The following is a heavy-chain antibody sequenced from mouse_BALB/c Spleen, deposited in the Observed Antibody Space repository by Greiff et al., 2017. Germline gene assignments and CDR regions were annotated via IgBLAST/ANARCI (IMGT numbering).Heavy chain of an antibody. CDR2: INPSNGRT. V-gene: IGHV1S81*02. D-gene: IGHD2-12*01. CDR3: ATNDGFAY. J-gene: IGHJ3*01. CDR1: GYTFTSYW. Sequence: QVQLQQSGAELVKPGASVKLSCKASGYTFTSYWMHWVKQRPGQGLEWIGEINPSNGRTNYNEKFKSKATLTVDKSSSTAYMQLSSLTSEDSAVYYCATNDGFAYWGQGTLVTVSA.